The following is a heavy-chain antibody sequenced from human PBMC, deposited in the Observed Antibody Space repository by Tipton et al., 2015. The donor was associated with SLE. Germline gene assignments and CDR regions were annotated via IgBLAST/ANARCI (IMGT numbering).Heavy chain of an antibody. CDR2: ITPTGDNT. J-gene: IGHJ4*02. V-gene: IGHV3-23*01. Sequence: GSLRLSCAASGFTFSTYGMHWVRQAPGKGLEWVSAITPTGDNTYYPDSVKGRFTVSRDNSKSTLFLQMSSLRAEDTALYYCAKAPGGGATVLSDYWGQGTLVTVSS. CDR1: GFTFSTYG. CDR3: AKAPGGGATVLSDY. D-gene: IGHD1-26*01.